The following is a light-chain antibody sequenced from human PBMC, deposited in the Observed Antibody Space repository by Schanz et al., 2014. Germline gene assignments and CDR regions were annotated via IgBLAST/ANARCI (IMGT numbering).Light chain of an antibody. CDR1: SLDVGGYNH. Sequence: QSALTQPASVSGSPGQSITISCTGSSLDVGGYNHVCWYQHHPGIAPKLIIYDVTNRPSGVSNRFSGSKSGNTASLTISGLQAEDEGDYYCCSYAGSSTSWVFGGGTKLTVL. J-gene: IGLJ3*02. CDR3: CSYAGSSTSWV. V-gene: IGLV2-23*02. CDR2: DVT.